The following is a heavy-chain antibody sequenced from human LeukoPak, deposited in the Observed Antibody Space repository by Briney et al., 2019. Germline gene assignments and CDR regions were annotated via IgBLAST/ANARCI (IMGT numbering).Heavy chain of an antibody. D-gene: IGHD3-22*01. CDR1: GFTVSSNY. CDR3: ARGSNTMILDY. Sequence: GGSLRLSCAASGFTVSSNYMSWVRQAPGKGLEWVSVIYSGGSTYYADSVKGRFTISRDNSKNTLYLQMNSLRAEDTAVYYCARGSNTMILDYWGQGTLVTVSS. CDR2: IYSGGST. J-gene: IGHJ4*02. V-gene: IGHV3-53*01.